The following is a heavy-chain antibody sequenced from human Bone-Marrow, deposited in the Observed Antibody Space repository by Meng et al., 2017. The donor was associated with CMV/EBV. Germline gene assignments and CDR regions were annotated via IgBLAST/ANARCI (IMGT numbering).Heavy chain of an antibody. CDR1: GFTFSSYW. Sequence: GESLKISCAASGFTFSSYWMSWVRQAPGKGLEWVAVISYDGSNKYYADSVKGRFTISRDNSKNTLYLQMNSLRAEDTAVYYCARDLGITIFGVVIIPVPHYYYGMDVWGQGTTVTVSS. CDR2: ISYDGSNK. J-gene: IGHJ6*02. V-gene: IGHV3-30*03. D-gene: IGHD3-3*01. CDR3: ARDLGITIFGVVIIPVPHYYYGMDV.